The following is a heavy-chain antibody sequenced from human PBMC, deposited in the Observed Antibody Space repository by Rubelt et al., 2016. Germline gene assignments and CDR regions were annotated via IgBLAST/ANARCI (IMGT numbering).Heavy chain of an antibody. CDR3: AHSRRTRASTSLAPFHH. CDR2: IYWDDDK. Sequence: QITLKESGPTLVKPTQTLTLTCTFSGFSLSTSGVGVGWIRQPPGKALEWLALIYWDDDKRYSPSLKSRLTITKDTSKNQVVLTLTNVDPVDTATYYCAHSRRTRASTSLAPFHHWGQGTLVTVSS. J-gene: IGHJ1*01. D-gene: IGHD2-2*01. CDR1: GFSLSTSGVG. V-gene: IGHV2-5*02.